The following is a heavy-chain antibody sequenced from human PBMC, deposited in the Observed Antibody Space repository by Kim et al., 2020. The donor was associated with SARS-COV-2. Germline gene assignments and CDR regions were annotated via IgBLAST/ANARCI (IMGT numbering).Heavy chain of an antibody. CDR2: IYYSGNT. V-gene: IGHV4-39*01. CDR3: ARTIAGRPEAFDI. Sequence: SYTLSLTFTFPGRPISSSNYYWGWIRQPPGRGLEWIGYIYYSGNTYYNPSLKSRVTVSVDTSKNQFSLKLSSVTAADTAVYYCARTIAGRPEAFDIWGQGTMVTVSS. D-gene: IGHD6-6*01. CDR1: GRPISSSNYY. J-gene: IGHJ3*02.